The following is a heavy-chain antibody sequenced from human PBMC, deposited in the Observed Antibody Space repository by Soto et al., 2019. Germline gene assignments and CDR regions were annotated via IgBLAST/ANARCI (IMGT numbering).Heavy chain of an antibody. V-gene: IGHV3-66*01. CDR2: IYSGGST. CDR1: GFTLSSNY. D-gene: IGHD1-26*01. Sequence: LRLSCAASGFTLSSNYMSWVRQAPGKGLEWVSVIYSGGSTYYADSVKGRFTISRDNSKNTLYLQLNSLRAEDTAVYYCARVTSGSYYLAWGQGTLVTVSS. J-gene: IGHJ5*02. CDR3: ARVTSGSYYLA.